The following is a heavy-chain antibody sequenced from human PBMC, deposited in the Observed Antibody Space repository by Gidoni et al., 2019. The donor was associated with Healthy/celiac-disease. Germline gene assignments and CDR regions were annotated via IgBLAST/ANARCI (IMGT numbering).Heavy chain of an antibody. CDR2: IYYSGST. CDR3: ARTPTVQLWLGGDY. CDR1: GGSISSGDYY. D-gene: IGHD5-18*01. V-gene: IGHV4-30-4*01. Sequence: QVQLQESGPGLVKPSQTLSLTCNVSGGSISSGDYYWRWIRQPPGKGLEWIGYIYYSGSTYYNSSLKSRVTISVDTSKNQFSLKLNSVTAADTAVYYCARTPTVQLWLGGDYWGQGTLVTVSS. J-gene: IGHJ4*02.